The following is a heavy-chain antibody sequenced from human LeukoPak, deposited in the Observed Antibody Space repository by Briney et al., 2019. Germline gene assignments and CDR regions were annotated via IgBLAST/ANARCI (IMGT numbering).Heavy chain of an antibody. D-gene: IGHD3-10*01. CDR3: AGAPLAWFGELVYGMDV. J-gene: IGHJ6*02. Sequence: SQTLSLTCAISGDSVSSNSAAWNWIRQSPSRGLEWLGRTYYRSKWYNDYAVSVKSRITINPDTSKNQFSLQLNSVTPEDTAVYYCAGAPLAWFGELVYGMDVWGQGTTVTVSS. V-gene: IGHV6-1*01. CDR2: TYYRSKWYN. CDR1: GDSVSSNSAA.